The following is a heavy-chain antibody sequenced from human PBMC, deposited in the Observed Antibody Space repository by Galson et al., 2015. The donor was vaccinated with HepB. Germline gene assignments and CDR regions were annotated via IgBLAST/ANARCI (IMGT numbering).Heavy chain of an antibody. CDR3: ARAVRSSNWNHRNTNRYFDY. J-gene: IGHJ4*02. D-gene: IGHD1-14*01. V-gene: IGHV1-3*01. Sequence: SVKVSCKASGYTFTSYAMHWVRQAPGQRLEWMGWINAGNGNTKYSQKFQGRVTITRDTSTSTAYMELSSLRSEDTAVYYCARAVRSSNWNHRNTNRYFDYWGQGTLVTVSS. CDR2: INAGNGNT. CDR1: GYTFTSYA.